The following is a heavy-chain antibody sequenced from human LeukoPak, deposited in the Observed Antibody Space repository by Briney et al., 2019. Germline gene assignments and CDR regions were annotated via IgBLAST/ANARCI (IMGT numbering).Heavy chain of an antibody. D-gene: IGHD1-26*01. CDR3: ATDSRIVGATGASDS. J-gene: IGHJ4*02. CDR1: GFPFSSYW. V-gene: IGHV3-7*01. CDR2: IKEDGSEK. Sequence: EGSLRLSCAASGFPFSSYWMSWVRQAPGKGLEWVANIKEDGSEKNHVDSVKGRFIISRDNAKNSLYLQMNSLRAEDTAIYYCATDSRIVGATGASDSWGQGTLVTVSP.